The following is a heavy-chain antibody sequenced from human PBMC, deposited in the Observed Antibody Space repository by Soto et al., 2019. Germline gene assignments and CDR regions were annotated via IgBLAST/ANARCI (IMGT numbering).Heavy chain of an antibody. D-gene: IGHD3-10*01. J-gene: IGHJ4*02. Sequence: QVQVVESGGGVVQPGRSLRLSCAASGFTFSRYAIHWVRQAPGKGLEWVAVISRDGTNKYYVDSVKGRFTISRDNFRNTLYLQMNSLRHEDAAVYYCARSRSGAVADSFDFWGQGTLVTVSS. V-gene: IGHV3-30*04. CDR3: ARSRSGAVADSFDF. CDR1: GFTFSRYA. CDR2: ISRDGTNK.